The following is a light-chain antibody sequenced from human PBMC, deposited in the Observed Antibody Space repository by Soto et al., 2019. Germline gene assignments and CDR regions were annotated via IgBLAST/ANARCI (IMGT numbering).Light chain of an antibody. CDR3: QQSYSTPRT. CDR1: RSVVSF. Sequence: DIQMTQSPSSLSASVGDRVTITCRASRSVVSFLNWYQQKPGKAPKLLIYSASSLQSGVPSRFSGSGSGTDFTLTTSSLQPEDFATYYCQQSYSTPRTFGPGTKVDIK. V-gene: IGKV1-39*01. J-gene: IGKJ3*01. CDR2: SAS.